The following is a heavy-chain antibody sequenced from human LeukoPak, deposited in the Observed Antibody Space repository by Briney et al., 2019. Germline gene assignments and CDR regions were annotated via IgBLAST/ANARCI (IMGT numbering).Heavy chain of an antibody. CDR1: GFTFSSYS. D-gene: IGHD3-22*01. CDR2: ISSSSSYI. Sequence: GGSLRLSCAASGFTFSSYSMNWVRQAPGKGLEWASSISSSSSYIYYADSVKGRFTISRDNAKNSLYLQMNSLRAEDTAVYYCARDWGSSGCFDYWGQGTLVTVSS. CDR3: ARDWGSSGCFDY. V-gene: IGHV3-21*01. J-gene: IGHJ4*02.